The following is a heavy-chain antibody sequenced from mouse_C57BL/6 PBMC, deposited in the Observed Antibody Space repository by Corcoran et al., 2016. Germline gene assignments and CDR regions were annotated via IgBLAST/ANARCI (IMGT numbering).Heavy chain of an antibody. Sequence: DVQLQESGPGIVKPSQSLSLTCSVTGYSITSGYYWNWIRQFPGNKLEWMGYISYDGSNNYNPSLKNRISITRDTSKNQFFLKLNSVTTEDTATYYCAITTVVATDAMDYWGQGTSVTVSS. CDR2: ISYDGSN. CDR1: GYSITSGYY. V-gene: IGHV3-6*01. CDR3: AITTVVATDAMDY. J-gene: IGHJ4*01. D-gene: IGHD1-1*01.